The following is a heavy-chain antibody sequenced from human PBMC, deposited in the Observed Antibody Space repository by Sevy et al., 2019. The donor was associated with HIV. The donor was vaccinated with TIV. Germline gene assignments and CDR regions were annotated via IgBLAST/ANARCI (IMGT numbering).Heavy chain of an antibody. CDR2: IIGSGDNT. D-gene: IGHD6-19*01. J-gene: IGHJ4*02. CDR1: GFTFRSYA. V-gene: IGHV3-23*01. CDR3: AKGVSWLVLGGYFDY. Sequence: GGSLRLSCEASGFTFRSYAMSWVRQAPGKGLEWVSRIIGSGDNTYYADSVKGRFTVSRDNSKNTLYVQMNSLRAEDTAVYYCAKGVSWLVLGGYFDYWGQGTPVTVSS.